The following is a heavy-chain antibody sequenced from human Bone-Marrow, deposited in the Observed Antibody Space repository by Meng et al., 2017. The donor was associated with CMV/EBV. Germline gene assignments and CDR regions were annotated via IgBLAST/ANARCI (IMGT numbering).Heavy chain of an antibody. Sequence: ASVKVSCKASGYTFTGYHLHWVRQAPGQGLEWMGWISAYNGNTNYAQKLQGRVTMTTDTSTSTAYMELRSLRSDDTAVYYCARDKRIAARPSLDYWGQGTLVTVSS. CDR1: GYTFTGYH. V-gene: IGHV1-18*04. CDR2: ISAYNGNT. J-gene: IGHJ4*02. D-gene: IGHD6-6*01. CDR3: ARDKRIAARPSLDY.